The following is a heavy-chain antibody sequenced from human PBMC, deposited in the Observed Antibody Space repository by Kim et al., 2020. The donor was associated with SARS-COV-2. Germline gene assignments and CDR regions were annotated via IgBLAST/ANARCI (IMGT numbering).Heavy chain of an antibody. CDR3: AKDDYGGNSGKVLDY. J-gene: IGHJ4*02. Sequence: DSVKGRFTISRDNSKNTLYLQMNSLRAEDTAVYYCAKDDYGGNSGKVLDYWGQGTLVTVSS. V-gene: IGHV3-23*01. D-gene: IGHD4-17*01.